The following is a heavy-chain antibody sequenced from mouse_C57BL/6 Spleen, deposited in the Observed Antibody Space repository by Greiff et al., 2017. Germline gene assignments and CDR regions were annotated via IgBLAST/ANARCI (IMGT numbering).Heavy chain of an antibody. CDR2: IYPGSGST. V-gene: IGHV1-55*01. CDR1: GYTFTSYW. CDR3: ARGVYGSSYTWFAY. Sequence: QVQLQQPGAELVKPGASVKMSCKASGYTFTSYWITWVKQRPGQGLEWIGDIYPGSGSTNYNEKFKSKATLTVDTSSSTAYMQLSSLTSEDSAVYYCARGVYGSSYTWFAYWGQGTLVTVSA. J-gene: IGHJ3*01. D-gene: IGHD1-1*01.